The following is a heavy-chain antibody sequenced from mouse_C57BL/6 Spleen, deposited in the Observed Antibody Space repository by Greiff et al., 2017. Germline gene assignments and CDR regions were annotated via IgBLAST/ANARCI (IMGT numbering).Heavy chain of an antibody. CDR2: INPSSGYT. CDR3: ASDDYDEAWFAY. Sequence: QVQLQQSGAELAKPGASVKLSCKASGYTFTSYWMHWVKQRPGQGLEWIGYINPSSGYTKCNQKFKDKATLTADKSSSTAYMQLSSLTEEDSAVYYCASDDYDEAWFAYWGQGTLVTVSA. V-gene: IGHV1-7*01. D-gene: IGHD2-4*01. CDR1: GYTFTSYW. J-gene: IGHJ3*01.